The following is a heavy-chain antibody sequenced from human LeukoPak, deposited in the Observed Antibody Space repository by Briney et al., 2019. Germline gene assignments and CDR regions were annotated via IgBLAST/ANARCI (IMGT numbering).Heavy chain of an antibody. V-gene: IGHV3-30*18. D-gene: IGHD5-24*01. CDR2: ISFEGSKV. CDR1: GFTFDDYA. Sequence: HPGRSLRLSCAASGFTFDDYAMHWVRRAPGKGLEWVAFISFEGSKVDYADSVKGRFTISRDNTQNTVSLQMNSLRSDDTAMYYCAKTIDGYWPQFDVWGQGTLVTVSS. CDR3: AKTIDGYWPQFDV. J-gene: IGHJ4*02.